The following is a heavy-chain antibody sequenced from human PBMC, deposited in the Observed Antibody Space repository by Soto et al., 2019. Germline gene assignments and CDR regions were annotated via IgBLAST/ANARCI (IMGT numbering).Heavy chain of an antibody. D-gene: IGHD3-3*01. CDR2: IYYSGST. J-gene: IGHJ4*02. CDR3: ARGTTYYDFWSGYYLDY. Sequence: SDTLSLTCTVSGGSVSSGSYYWSWIRQPPGKGLEWIGYIYYSGSTNYNPSLKSRVTISVDTSKNQFSLKLSSVTAADTAVYYCARGTTYYDFWSGYYLDYWGQGTLVTVSS. CDR1: GGSVSSGSYY. V-gene: IGHV4-61*01.